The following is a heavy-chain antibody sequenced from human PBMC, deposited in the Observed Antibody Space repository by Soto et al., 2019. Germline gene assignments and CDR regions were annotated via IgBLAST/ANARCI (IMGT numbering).Heavy chain of an antibody. CDR1: GGSISSGGYS. CDR3: AKELRYGYGYFLAY. Sequence: SETLSLTCAVSGGSISSGGYSWSWIRQPPGKGLEWIGYIYHSGSTYYNPSLKSRVTISVDRSKNQLSLKLSSVTAADTAVYYCAKELRYGYGYFLAYWGQGTLVTVSS. CDR2: IYHSGST. J-gene: IGHJ4*02. V-gene: IGHV4-30-2*01. D-gene: IGHD5-18*01.